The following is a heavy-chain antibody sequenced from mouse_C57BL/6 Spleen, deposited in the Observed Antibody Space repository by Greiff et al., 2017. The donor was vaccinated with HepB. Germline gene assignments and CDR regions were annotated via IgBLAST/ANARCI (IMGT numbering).Heavy chain of an antibody. CDR1: GYTFTDYY. V-gene: IGHV1-19*01. Sequence: EVQLQESGPVLVKPGASVKMSCKASGYTFTDYYMNWVKQSHGKSLEWIGVINPYNGGTSYNQKFKGKATLTVDKSSSTAYMELNSLTSEDSAVYYCARGGGKSDLDVWGTGTTVTVSS. CDR2: INPYNGGT. J-gene: IGHJ1*03. CDR3: ARGGGKSDLDV.